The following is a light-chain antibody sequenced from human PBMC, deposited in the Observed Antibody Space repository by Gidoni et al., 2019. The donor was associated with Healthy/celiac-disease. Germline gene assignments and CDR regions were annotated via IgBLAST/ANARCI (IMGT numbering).Light chain of an antibody. J-gene: IGKJ1*01. CDR3: QQCYSTLWT. CDR1: QSISSY. CDR2: AAS. Sequence: IQVTQSPSSLAASVGDKVTNTCRASQSISSYLTWDQQKPGKAPKLLIYAASSLQSGVPSRFSGSGSGTDFTLTISSLQPEDFATYYCQQCYSTLWTFGQGTKVEIK. V-gene: IGKV1-39*01.